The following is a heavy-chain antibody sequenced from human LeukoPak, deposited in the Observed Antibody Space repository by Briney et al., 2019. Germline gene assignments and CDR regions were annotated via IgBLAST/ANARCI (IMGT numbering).Heavy chain of an antibody. V-gene: IGHV3-64*01. Sequence: GGSLRLSCAASGFTFSSYGMHWVRQAPGKGLEYVSAISSNGGSTYYANSVKGRFTISRDNSKNTLYLQMGSLRAEDMAVYYCARGGLDYDISTGYVVYWGQGTLVTVSS. CDR1: GFTFSSYG. CDR2: ISSNGGST. D-gene: IGHD3-9*01. J-gene: IGHJ4*02. CDR3: ARGGLDYDISTGYVVY.